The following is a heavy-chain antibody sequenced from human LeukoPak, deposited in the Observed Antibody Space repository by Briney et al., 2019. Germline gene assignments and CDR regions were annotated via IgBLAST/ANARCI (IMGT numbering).Heavy chain of an antibody. CDR3: ARGSNYFDY. CDR2: VFNSEGT. V-gene: IGHV4-61*01. Sequence: SETLSLTCTVSGGSFRSSSYYWSWIRQPPGKRLEWIGYVFNSEGTNYSPSLRSRVTISADTSKNQFSLKLTSVTAADTAIYYCARGSNYFDYWGQGILVTVSS. D-gene: IGHD6-6*01. CDR1: GGSFRSSSYY. J-gene: IGHJ4*02.